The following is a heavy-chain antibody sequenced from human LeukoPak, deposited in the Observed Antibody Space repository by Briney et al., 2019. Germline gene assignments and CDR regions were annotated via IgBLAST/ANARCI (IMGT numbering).Heavy chain of an antibody. CDR2: INHSGST. CDR1: GGSFSGYY. J-gene: IGHJ4*02. CDR3: ARGPTTYYFDY. V-gene: IGHV4-34*01. Sequence: SETLSLTCAVYGGSFSGYYWSWIRQPPGKGLEWIGEINHSGSTNYNPSLKSRVTISVDTSKNQFSLKLSPVTAADTAVYYCARGPTTYYFDYWGQGTLVTVSS. D-gene: IGHD1-7*01.